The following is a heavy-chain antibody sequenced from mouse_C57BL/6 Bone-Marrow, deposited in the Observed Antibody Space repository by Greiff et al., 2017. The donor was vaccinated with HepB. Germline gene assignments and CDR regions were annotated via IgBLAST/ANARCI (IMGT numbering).Heavy chain of an antibody. Sequence: QVQLQQSGAELVKPGASVKLSCKASGYTFTSYWMQWVKQRPGQGLEWIGEIDPSDSYTNYNQKFKGKATLTVDTSSSTAYMQLSSLTSEDSAVYYCATAQATLAWFAYWGQGTLVTVSA. CDR2: IDPSDSYT. CDR1: GYTFTSYW. D-gene: IGHD3-2*02. J-gene: IGHJ3*01. V-gene: IGHV1-50*01. CDR3: ATAQATLAWFAY.